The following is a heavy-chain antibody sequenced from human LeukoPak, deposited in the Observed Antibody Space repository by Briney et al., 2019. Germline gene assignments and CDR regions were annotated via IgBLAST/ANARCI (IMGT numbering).Heavy chain of an antibody. CDR3: ARDLHVGWIDP. J-gene: IGHJ5*02. CDR1: GYSISSGYY. V-gene: IGHV4-38-2*02. CDR2: IYHSGST. D-gene: IGHD3-16*01. Sequence: SETLSLTCTVSGYSISSGYYWGWIRQPPGKGLEWIGSIYHSGSTYYNPSLKSRVTISVDTSKNQFSLKLSSVTAADTAVYYCARDLHVGWIDPWGQGTLVTVSS.